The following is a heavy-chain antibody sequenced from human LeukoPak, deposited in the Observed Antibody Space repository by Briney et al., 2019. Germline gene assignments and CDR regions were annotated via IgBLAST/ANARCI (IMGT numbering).Heavy chain of an antibody. CDR2: ISTTGNYI. D-gene: IGHD3-22*01. J-gene: IGHJ4*02. Sequence: GGSLRLSCAASGFTFSSYSMNWVRQAPGKGLEWVSSISTTGNYIYYADSVKGRFTISRDYAKNSVYLQMNSLRVEDTAVYYCARYDSSDYYFDYWGQGTLVTVSS. CDR3: ARYDSSDYYFDY. V-gene: IGHV3-21*01. CDR1: GFTFSSYS.